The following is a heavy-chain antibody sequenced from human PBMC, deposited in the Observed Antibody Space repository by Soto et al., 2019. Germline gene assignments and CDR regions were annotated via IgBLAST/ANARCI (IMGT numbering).Heavy chain of an antibody. J-gene: IGHJ4*02. Sequence: PSETLSLTCSVSGDSISDSSYYWGWIRQPPGKGLEWIGTIYYSGSTYYNPSLKSRVTISVDKSINTAYLQWRSLKASDTAMYYCARMGTTQISSGWFDYWGQGTLVTVSS. V-gene: IGHV4-39*02. CDR3: ARMGTTQISSGWFDY. CDR2: IYYSGST. CDR1: GDSISDSSYY. D-gene: IGHD6-19*01.